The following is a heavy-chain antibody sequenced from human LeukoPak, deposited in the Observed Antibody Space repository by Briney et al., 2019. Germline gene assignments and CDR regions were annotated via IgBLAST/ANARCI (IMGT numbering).Heavy chain of an antibody. CDR1: GFTVSSNY. CDR2: IYSGGST. Sequence: GGSLRLSCAASGFTVSSNYMSWVRQAPGKGLEWVSVIYSGGSTYYADSVKGRFTISRDNSKNTLYLQMNSLRVEDTAIYYCARLVGDRTIYDYWGQGTLVTVSS. CDR3: ARLVGDRTIYDY. V-gene: IGHV3-66*04. J-gene: IGHJ4*02. D-gene: IGHD1-26*01.